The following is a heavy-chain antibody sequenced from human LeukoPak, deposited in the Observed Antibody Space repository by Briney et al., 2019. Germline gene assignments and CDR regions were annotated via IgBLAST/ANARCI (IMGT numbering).Heavy chain of an antibody. Sequence: ASVKVSCKASGYTFTSYGISWVRQAPGQGLEWMGWISAYNGNTNYAQKLQGRVTMTTDTPTSTAYMELRSLRSDDTAVYYCARVDYCSSTSCYFFQHWGQGTLVTVSS. D-gene: IGHD2-2*01. V-gene: IGHV1-18*01. CDR2: ISAYNGNT. CDR1: GYTFTSYG. CDR3: ARVDYCSSTSCYFFQH. J-gene: IGHJ1*01.